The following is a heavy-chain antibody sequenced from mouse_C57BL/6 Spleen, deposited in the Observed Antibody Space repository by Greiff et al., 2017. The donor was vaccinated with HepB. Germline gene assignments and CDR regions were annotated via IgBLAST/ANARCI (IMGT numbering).Heavy chain of an antibody. CDR3: TPFITTGFAY. CDR1: GFNIKDDY. J-gene: IGHJ3*01. Sequence: VQLQQSGAELVRPGASVKLSCTASGFNIKDDYMHWVKQRPEQGLEWIGWIDPENGDTAYASKFQGKATITAEPSSNTAYLQLSSLTSEDTAVYYCTPFITTGFAYWGQGTLVTVSA. V-gene: IGHV14-4*01. CDR2: IDPENGDT. D-gene: IGHD1-1*01.